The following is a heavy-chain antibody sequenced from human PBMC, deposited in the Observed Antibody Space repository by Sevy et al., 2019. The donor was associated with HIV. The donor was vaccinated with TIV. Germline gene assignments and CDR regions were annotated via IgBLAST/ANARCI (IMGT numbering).Heavy chain of an antibody. CDR2: ISYDGSNK. V-gene: IGHV3-30*18. Sequence: GGSLRLSCAASGFTFSSYGMHWVRQAPGKGLEWVAVISYDGSNKYYADSVKGRFTISRDNSKNTLYLQMNSLRAEDTAVYYCAKAMGVYAIRGGFDYWGQRTLVTVSS. CDR3: AKAMGVYAIRGGFDY. D-gene: IGHD2-8*02. J-gene: IGHJ4*02. CDR1: GFTFSSYG.